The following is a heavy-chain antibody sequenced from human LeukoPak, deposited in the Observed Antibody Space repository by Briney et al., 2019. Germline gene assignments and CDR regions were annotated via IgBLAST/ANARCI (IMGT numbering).Heavy chain of an antibody. CDR1: GYTFTSYY. D-gene: IGHD3-22*01. Sequence: ASVKVSCTASGYTFTSYYMHWVRQAPGQGLEWVGIINPGGGSTSYAQKFQGRVTMTRDTSTSTVYMELSSLRSEDTAVYYCARSPYYRLDYWGQGTAVTVSS. J-gene: IGHJ4*02. CDR2: INPGGGST. V-gene: IGHV1-46*01. CDR3: ARSPYYRLDY.